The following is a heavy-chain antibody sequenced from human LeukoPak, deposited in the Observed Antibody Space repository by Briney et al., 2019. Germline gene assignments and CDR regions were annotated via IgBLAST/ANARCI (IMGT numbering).Heavy chain of an antibody. CDR1: GDSVSSNSAA. J-gene: IGHJ4*02. CDR2: TYYRSKWYN. Sequence: SQTLSLTCAISGDSVSSNSAAWNWIRQSPSRGLEWLGRTYYRSKWYNDYAVSVKSRITINPDTSKNQFSLQLNSVTPEDTAVYYCARDVGIAAAGLYYFDYWGQGTLVTVSS. V-gene: IGHV6-1*01. CDR3: ARDVGIAAAGLYYFDY. D-gene: IGHD6-13*01.